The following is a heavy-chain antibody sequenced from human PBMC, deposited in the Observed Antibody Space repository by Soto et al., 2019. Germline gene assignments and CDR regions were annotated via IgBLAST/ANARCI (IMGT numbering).Heavy chain of an antibody. CDR3: ARSTTSCYSLCWFDP. J-gene: IGHJ5*02. Sequence: ASVKVSCKASGYTFTTYTIQWVRQAPGQRLEWMGWINAGNGETKYSQNFQGRVTITRDTSASTAYMELNGLRSEDTAVYYCARSTTSCYSLCWFDPWGQGTLVTVSS. V-gene: IGHV1-3*01. D-gene: IGHD2-2*02. CDR1: GYTFTTYT. CDR2: INAGNGET.